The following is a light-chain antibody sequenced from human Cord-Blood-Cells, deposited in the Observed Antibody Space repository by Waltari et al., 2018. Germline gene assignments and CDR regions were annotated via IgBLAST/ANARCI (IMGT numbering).Light chain of an antibody. CDR1: QDISKY. CDR2: AAS. V-gene: IGKV1-33*01. Sequence: IQDAQSPSSLSSSVGDKIHHTCQESQDISKYLSWYQQKPGKAPKLLIYAASNLENGVPSRFSGSGSGTDFTFTISCLQSEDIATYYCQQYDNLPYSFGQGTKLEIK. J-gene: IGKJ2*03. CDR3: QQYDNLPYS.